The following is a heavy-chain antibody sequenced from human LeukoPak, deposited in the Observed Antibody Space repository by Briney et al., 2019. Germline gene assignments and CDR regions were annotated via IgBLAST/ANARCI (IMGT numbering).Heavy chain of an antibody. Sequence: PGGSLRLSCAASGFIFSTHSMFWVRQAPGKGLGWVAVISYDGSNKNYADSVKGRFTISRDNSKNTLYLQMDSLRTDDTAMYYCARAPWGVGATPPYWGQGTLVTVSS. V-gene: IGHV3-30-3*01. CDR3: ARAPWGVGATPPY. CDR1: GFIFSTHS. J-gene: IGHJ4*02. D-gene: IGHD1-26*01. CDR2: ISYDGSNK.